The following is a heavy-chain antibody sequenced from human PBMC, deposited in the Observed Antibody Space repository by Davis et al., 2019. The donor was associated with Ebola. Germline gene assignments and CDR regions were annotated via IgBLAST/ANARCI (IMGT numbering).Heavy chain of an antibody. CDR2: ITSKTDGGTT. D-gene: IGHD3-10*01. V-gene: IGHV3-15*01. J-gene: IGHJ4*02. Sequence: PGGSLRLSCAASGFTFSNAWMSWVRQAPGKGLEWVGRITSKTDGGTTDYAAPVKGRFTISRDDSKNTLYLQMNSLKTEDTAVYYCTTHGVEEELLHHFDYWGQGAMVTVSS. CDR3: TTHGVEEELLHHFDY. CDR1: GFTFSNAW.